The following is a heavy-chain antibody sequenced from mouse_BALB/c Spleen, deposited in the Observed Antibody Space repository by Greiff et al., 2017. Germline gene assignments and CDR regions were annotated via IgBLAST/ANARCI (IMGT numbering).Heavy chain of an antibody. CDR1: GFTFSSFG. CDR2: ISSGSSTI. Sequence: EVHLVESGGGLVQPGGSRKLSCAASGFTFSSFGMHWVRQAPEKGLEWVAYISSGSSTIYYADTVKGRFTISRDNPKNTLFLQMTSLRSEDTAMYYCARNWNYFDYWGQGTTLTVSS. D-gene: IGHD4-1*01. CDR3: ARNWNYFDY. V-gene: IGHV5-17*02. J-gene: IGHJ2*01.